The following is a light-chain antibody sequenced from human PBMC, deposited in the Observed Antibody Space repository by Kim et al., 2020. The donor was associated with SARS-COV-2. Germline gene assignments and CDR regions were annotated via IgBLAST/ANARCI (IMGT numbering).Light chain of an antibody. CDR3: QKYDSGSWT. J-gene: IGKJ1*01. Sequence: APVEDRVTITCRASQGISNYLAWYQQKPGKVPKLLIYAASTLQSGVPSRFSGSGSGTDFTLTISSLQPEDVATYYCQKYDSGSWTFGQGTKVDIK. V-gene: IGKV1-27*01. CDR1: QGISNY. CDR2: AAS.